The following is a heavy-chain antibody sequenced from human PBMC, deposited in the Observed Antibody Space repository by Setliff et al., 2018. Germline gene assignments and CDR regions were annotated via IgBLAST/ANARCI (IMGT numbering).Heavy chain of an antibody. J-gene: IGHJ6*03. Sequence: PSETLSLTCTVYGGSFTGYYWSWFRQVPGKGLEWIGYIYYTGSTKHNPSLKSRVTMSVDTSKNQFSLKLTSVTAADTAVYYCARGLTCSGADCFFFYDSTSDYYYMDVWGNGTPVTVSS. D-gene: IGHD2-21*02. CDR1: GGSFTGYY. CDR3: ARGLTCSGADCFFFYDSTSDYYYMDV. V-gene: IGHV4-59*01. CDR2: IYYTGST.